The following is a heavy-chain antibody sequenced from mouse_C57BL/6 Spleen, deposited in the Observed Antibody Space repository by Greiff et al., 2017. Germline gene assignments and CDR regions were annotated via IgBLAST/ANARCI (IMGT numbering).Heavy chain of an antibody. J-gene: IGHJ3*01. CDR2: IDPSDSYT. D-gene: IGHD2-3*01. CDR1: GYTFTSYW. CDR3: ASDGYYPFAY. V-gene: IGHV1-69*01. Sequence: QVQLQQPGAELVMPGASVKLSCKASGYTFTSYWMHWVKQRPGQGLEWIGEIDPSDSYTNYNQTFKGKSTLTVDKSSSTAYMQLSSLTSEDAAVYYCASDGYYPFAYWGQGTLVTVSA.